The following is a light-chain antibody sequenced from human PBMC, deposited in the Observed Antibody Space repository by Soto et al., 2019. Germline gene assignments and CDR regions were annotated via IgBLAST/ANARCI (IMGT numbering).Light chain of an antibody. V-gene: IGLV2-8*01. Sequence: SVLPKPPSASGSPGQSVTISCTGTSSDVGGYNYVSWYQQHPGKAPKLMIYEVSKRPSGVPDRFSGSKSGNTASLTVSGLQAEDEADYYCSSYAGSNNFVFGTGTKVTVL. CDR2: EVS. CDR3: SSYAGSNNFV. CDR1: SSDVGGYNY. J-gene: IGLJ1*01.